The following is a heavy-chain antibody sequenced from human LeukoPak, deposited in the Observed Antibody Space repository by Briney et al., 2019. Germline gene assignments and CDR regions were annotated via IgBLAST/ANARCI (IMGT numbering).Heavy chain of an antibody. V-gene: IGHV1-69*01. CDR1: VGTFSRSA. CDR3: ASVTTETTKGEGALDI. CDR2: IIPIFGSS. Sequence: SVKVSCKASVGTFSRSAISWVLQAPGHGLEGLGGIIPIFGSSNYAQNFPDRVTITADGSTHTAYLALGSLSSDDTAGYYLASVTTETTKGEGALDIWGQGTMVTVSS. D-gene: IGHD1-1*01. J-gene: IGHJ3*02.